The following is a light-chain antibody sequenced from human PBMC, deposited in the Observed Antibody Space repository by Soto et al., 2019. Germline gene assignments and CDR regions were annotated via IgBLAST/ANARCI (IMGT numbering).Light chain of an antibody. CDR3: SSYTSRSTQFVV. V-gene: IGLV2-14*01. Sequence: QSVLTQPASVSGSPGQSITISCTGTSSDVGGYNYVSWYQQHPGKAPKLMIYDVSNRPSGVSNRFSGSKSGNTASLTISGLQAEDEADYYCSSYTSRSTQFVVFGGGTKLTVL. CDR1: SSDVGGYNY. CDR2: DVS. J-gene: IGLJ2*01.